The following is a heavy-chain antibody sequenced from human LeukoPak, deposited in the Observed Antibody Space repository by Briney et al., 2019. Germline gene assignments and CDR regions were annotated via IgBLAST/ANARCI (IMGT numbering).Heavy chain of an antibody. D-gene: IGHD3-3*01. CDR3: ARGPRPDFWSGYLF. CDR1: GFTFSSYS. V-gene: IGHV3-21*05. CDR2: ISSSSSYI. J-gene: IGHJ3*01. Sequence: GGSLRLSCAASGFTFSSYSMNWVRQAPGKGLEWVSYISSSSSYIYYADSVKGRFTISRDNAKNSLYLQMNSLRAEDTAVYYCARGPRPDFWSGYLFWGQGTMVTVSS.